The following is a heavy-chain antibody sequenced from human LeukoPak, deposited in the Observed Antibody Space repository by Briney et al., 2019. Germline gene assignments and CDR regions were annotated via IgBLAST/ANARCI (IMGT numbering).Heavy chain of an antibody. D-gene: IGHD3-16*01. CDR2: ISYDGSNK. CDR3: ARGCVDLETVYY. Sequence: PGGSLRLSCAASGFIFSSYAMHSVRQAPGKGLEWVAVISYDGSNKYYADSVKGRFTISRDNSRNTLYLKIHSLRAQDTPVYYFARGCVDLETVYYWGQGTLVTVSS. J-gene: IGHJ4*02. CDR1: GFIFSSYA. V-gene: IGHV3-30*04.